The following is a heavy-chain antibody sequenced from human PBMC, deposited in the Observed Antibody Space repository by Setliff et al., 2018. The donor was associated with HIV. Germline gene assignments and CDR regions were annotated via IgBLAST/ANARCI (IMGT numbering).Heavy chain of an antibody. CDR2: ISYDGSNK. Sequence: GGSLRLSCAASGFTFSSYAMHWVRQAPGKGLEWVAVISYDGSNKYYADSVKGRFTISRDNSKNTPYLQMNSLRAEDTAVYYCARSVIGYYYYGMDVWGQGTTVTVSS. CDR1: GFTFSSYA. V-gene: IGHV3-30*11. D-gene: IGHD3-10*01. CDR3: ARSVIGYYYYGMDV. J-gene: IGHJ6*02.